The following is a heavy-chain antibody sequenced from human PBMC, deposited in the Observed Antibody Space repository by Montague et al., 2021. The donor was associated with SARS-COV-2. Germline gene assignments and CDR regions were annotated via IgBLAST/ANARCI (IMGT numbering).Heavy chain of an antibody. D-gene: IGHD6-13*01. Sequence: PALVKKKKRIKKTCTFSGFLLSTSGMCVSWIRQPPGKALEWLARIDWDDDKYYSTSLKTRLTISKDTSKNQVVLTMTNMDPVDTATYYCARILVAAAGSPFDPWGQGTLVTVSS. CDR1: GFLLSTSGMC. V-gene: IGHV2-70*11. CDR2: IDWDDDK. CDR3: ARILVAAAGSPFDP. J-gene: IGHJ5*02.